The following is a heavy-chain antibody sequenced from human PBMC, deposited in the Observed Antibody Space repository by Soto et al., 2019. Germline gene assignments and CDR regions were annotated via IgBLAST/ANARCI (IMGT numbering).Heavy chain of an antibody. CDR2: IYYSGSS. Sequence: SETLSLTCTVSGGSVSSGSYYWSWIRQPPGKGLEWIGYIYYSGSSNYNPSLKSRVTISVDTSKNQFSLKLSSVTAADTAVYYCARVGIVGAVYWGQGTLVTVSS. D-gene: IGHD1-26*01. CDR3: ARVGIVGAVY. CDR1: GGSVSSGSYY. V-gene: IGHV4-61*01. J-gene: IGHJ4*02.